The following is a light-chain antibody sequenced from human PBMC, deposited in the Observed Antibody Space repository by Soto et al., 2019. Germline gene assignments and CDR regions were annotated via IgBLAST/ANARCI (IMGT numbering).Light chain of an antibody. Sequence: EIVMTQSPATLSVSPGERATLSCRASQSVNNKLTWFQQKPGQAPRLLIFGAFTRATGIPARFSGSGSGTEFTLTISGLQSEDISVYYCQPYNNWLWTFGQGTKVEIK. CDR1: QSVNNK. CDR2: GAF. CDR3: QPYNNWLWT. V-gene: IGKV3-15*01. J-gene: IGKJ1*01.